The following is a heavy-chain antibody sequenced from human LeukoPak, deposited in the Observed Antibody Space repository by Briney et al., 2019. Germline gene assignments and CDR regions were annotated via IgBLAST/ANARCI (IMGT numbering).Heavy chain of an antibody. CDR3: ARETYYYGSGDYYYYMDV. V-gene: IGHV4-4*07. Sequence: SETLSLTCTVSGGSISSYYWSWIRQPAGKGLEWIGRIYTSGSTNYNPSLKSRVTMSVDTSKNQFSLKLSSVTAADTAVYYCARETYYYGSGDYYYYMDVWGKGTTVTISS. CDR1: GGSISSYY. J-gene: IGHJ6*03. D-gene: IGHD3-10*01. CDR2: IYTSGST.